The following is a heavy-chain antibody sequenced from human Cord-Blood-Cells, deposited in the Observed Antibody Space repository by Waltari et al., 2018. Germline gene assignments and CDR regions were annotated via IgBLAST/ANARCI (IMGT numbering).Heavy chain of an antibody. CDR2: FDPEDGET. V-gene: IGHV1-24*01. D-gene: IGHD3-16*01. CDR3: ATDWANGHAFDI. J-gene: IGHJ3*02. Sequence: QVQLVQSGAEVKKPGASVHVSCKVPGYTLTHLSMHWVRQAPGKGLEWMGGFDPEDGETIYAQKVQGRVTMTEDTSTDTAYMELSSLRSEDTAVYYCATDWANGHAFDIWGQGTMVTVSS. CDR1: GYTLTHLS.